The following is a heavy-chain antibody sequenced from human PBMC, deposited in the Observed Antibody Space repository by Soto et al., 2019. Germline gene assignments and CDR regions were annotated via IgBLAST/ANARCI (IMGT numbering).Heavy chain of an antibody. V-gene: IGHV3-53*01. CDR1: GFTVSSNY. CDR3: AREAIAARRVFDY. D-gene: IGHD6-6*01. J-gene: IGHJ4*02. CDR2: IYSGGST. Sequence: GGSLRLSCAASGFTVSSNYMSWVRQAPGKGLEWVSVIYSGGSTYYADSVKGRFTISRDNSKNTLYLQMNSLRAEDTAVYYCAREAIAARRVFDYWGQGTLVTVSS.